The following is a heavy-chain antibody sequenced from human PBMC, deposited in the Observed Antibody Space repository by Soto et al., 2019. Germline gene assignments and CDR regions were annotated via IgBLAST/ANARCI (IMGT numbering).Heavy chain of an antibody. CDR1: GFTFSTYA. D-gene: IGHD3-10*01. V-gene: IGHV3-23*01. J-gene: IGHJ3*01. CDR3: TEKRGGSSPRGAFDL. CDR2: ISGSGGTT. Sequence: EVQLLEAGGGLVQPGGSLRLSCAASGFTFSTYAMTWVRQAPGQGLEWVSGISGSGGTTDYADAVKGRFTNSRDNSKNTLFIQMDNLRAEDTAVDYGTEKRGGSSPRGAFDLWGQGTMVTVSS.